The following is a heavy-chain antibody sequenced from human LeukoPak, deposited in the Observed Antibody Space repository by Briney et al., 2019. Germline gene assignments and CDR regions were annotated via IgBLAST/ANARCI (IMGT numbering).Heavy chain of an antibody. CDR3: ARDITPLRGYSYGGSY. Sequence: GGSLRLSCAASGFTFSDYYMSWICQAPGKGLEWVSYISSSGSTIYYADSVKGRFTISRDNAKNSLYLQMNSLRAEDTAVYYCARDITPLRGYSYGGSYWGQGTLVTVSS. V-gene: IGHV3-11*04. CDR1: GFTFSDYY. D-gene: IGHD5-18*01. J-gene: IGHJ4*02. CDR2: ISSSGSTI.